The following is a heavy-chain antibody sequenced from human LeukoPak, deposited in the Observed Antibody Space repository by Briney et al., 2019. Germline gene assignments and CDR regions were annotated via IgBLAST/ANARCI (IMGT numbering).Heavy chain of an antibody. V-gene: IGHV5-51*01. Sequence: GESLKISCKGSGYSFTSYWIGWVRQMPGKGLEWMGIIYPGDSDTRYSPSFQGQVTISADKSISTAYLQWSSLKASDTAMYYCARHIGSSWSGDRNWFDPWGQGTLVTVSS. D-gene: IGHD6-13*01. CDR2: IYPGDSDT. J-gene: IGHJ5*02. CDR3: ARHIGSSWSGDRNWFDP. CDR1: GYSFTSYW.